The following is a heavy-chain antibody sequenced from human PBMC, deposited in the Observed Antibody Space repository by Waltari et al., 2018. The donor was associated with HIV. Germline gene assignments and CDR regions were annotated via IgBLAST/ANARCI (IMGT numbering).Heavy chain of an antibody. D-gene: IGHD3-16*01. CDR2: INGDGSEK. Sequence: EENLVESGGGLVRPGGSLRLSCVASGFTLSGSWMTWVRQAPGKVLECVANINGDGSEKVYMDSLKGRFIISRDNANNSVFWQMDRLRAEDTAIYYCARDLTPTAGPFNYYYALDVWGQGATVTVST. J-gene: IGHJ6*01. CDR1: GFTLSGSW. CDR3: ARDLTPTAGPFNYYYALDV. V-gene: IGHV3-7*01.